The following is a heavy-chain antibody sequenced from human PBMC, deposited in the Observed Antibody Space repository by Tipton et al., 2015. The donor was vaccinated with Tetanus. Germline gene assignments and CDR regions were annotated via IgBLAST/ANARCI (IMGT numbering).Heavy chain of an antibody. CDR3: ARSEPEHLFLWGHDY. CDR2: ISAYNGNT. J-gene: IGHJ4*02. D-gene: IGHD2/OR15-2a*01. Sequence: QSGAEVKKPGASVKVSCKASGYTFTSYGISWVRQAPGQGLEWMGWISAYNGNTNYAQKLQGRVTMTTDTSTSTAYMEPRSLRSDDTAVYYCARSEPEHLFLWGHDYWGQGTLVTVSS. V-gene: IGHV1-18*01. CDR1: GYTFTSYG.